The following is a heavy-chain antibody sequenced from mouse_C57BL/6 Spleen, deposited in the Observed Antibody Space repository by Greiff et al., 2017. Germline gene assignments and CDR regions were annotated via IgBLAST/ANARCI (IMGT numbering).Heavy chain of an antibody. CDR1: GYTFTGYW. V-gene: IGHV1-9*01. Sequence: QVQLQQPGAELMKPGASVKLSCKASGYTFTGYWIEWVKQRPGHGLEWIGEILPGSGSTNYNEKFKGKATFTVDTSSNTAYMQLSSLTTEDSAIYYCASSDPYYYGTSYYYFDDWGQGTTLTVSS. CDR3: ASSDPYYYGTSYYYFDD. D-gene: IGHD1-1*01. J-gene: IGHJ2*01. CDR2: ILPGSGST.